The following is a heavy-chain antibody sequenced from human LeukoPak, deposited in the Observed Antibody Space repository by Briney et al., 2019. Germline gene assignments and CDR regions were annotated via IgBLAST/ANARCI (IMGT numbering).Heavy chain of an antibody. CDR1: GFTVSSNY. Sequence: GGSLRLSCAASGFTVSSNYMSWVRQAPGKGLEWVSVIYSGGSTYYADSVKGRFTISRDNSKNTLYLQMNSLRAEDTAVYYCAKGKAAAAPFDYWGQGTLVTVSS. V-gene: IGHV3-53*01. D-gene: IGHD6-13*01. CDR3: AKGKAAAAPFDY. J-gene: IGHJ4*02. CDR2: IYSGGST.